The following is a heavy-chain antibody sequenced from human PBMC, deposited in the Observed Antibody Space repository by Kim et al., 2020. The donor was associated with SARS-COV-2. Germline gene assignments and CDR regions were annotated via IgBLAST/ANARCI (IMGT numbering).Heavy chain of an antibody. CDR3: ARDVAVAGSGN. CDR2: IIPILGIA. CDR1: GGTFSSYA. V-gene: IGHV1-69*04. Sequence: SVKVSCKASGGTFSSYAISWVRQAPGQGLEWMGRIIPILGIANYAQKFQGRVTITADKSTSTAYMELSSLRSEDTAVYYCARDVAVAGSGNWGQGTLVTVSS. J-gene: IGHJ4*02. D-gene: IGHD6-19*01.